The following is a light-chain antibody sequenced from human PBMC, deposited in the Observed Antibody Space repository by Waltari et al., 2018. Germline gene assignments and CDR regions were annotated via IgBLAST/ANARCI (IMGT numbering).Light chain of an antibody. CDR1: STNIGTNY. CDR2: KTK. V-gene: IGLV1-47*01. CDR3: AAWDDSLYVAL. Sequence: QSVLTQPPSASGTPGQSVTISCSGGSTNIGTNYVYWYQQLPGGAPKLLISKTKQRPAGFPDLFSGSKSGTAASLAISGLRSEDEADYYCAAWDDSLYVALFGGGTKLTVL. J-gene: IGLJ3*02.